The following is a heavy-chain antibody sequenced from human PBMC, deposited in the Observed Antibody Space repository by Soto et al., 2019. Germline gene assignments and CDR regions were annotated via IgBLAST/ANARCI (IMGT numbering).Heavy chain of an antibody. CDR1: GLTFRRYS. Sequence: PGGSLRLSCAGSGLTFRRYSMNWVRQTQEKGLEWVSSISSSSSYIYYADSVQRRFTISRDNAQTSLYLQMNSLRADDTAVYYCASPWNYYYMDVWGKGTTVTVSS. CDR3: ASPWNYYYMDV. J-gene: IGHJ6*03. V-gene: IGHV3-21*01. CDR2: ISSSSSYI. D-gene: IGHD1-1*01.